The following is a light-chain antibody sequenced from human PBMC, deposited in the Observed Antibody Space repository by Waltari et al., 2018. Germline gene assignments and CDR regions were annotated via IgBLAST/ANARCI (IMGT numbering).Light chain of an antibody. Sequence: IVLTQSPGTLSLSPGDRATLSCRASKSVSRSLAWYQQKPGQATKLLIYAASSRATGIPDRFTGSGSGRDFSLTISSLEPEDFVIEFCQHYVRLPATFGQGTKVEIK. CDR2: AAS. CDR3: QHYVRLPAT. J-gene: IGKJ1*01. CDR1: KSVSRS. V-gene: IGKV3-20*01.